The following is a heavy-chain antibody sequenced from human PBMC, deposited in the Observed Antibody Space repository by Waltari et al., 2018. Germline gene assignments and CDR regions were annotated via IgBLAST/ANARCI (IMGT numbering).Heavy chain of an antibody. J-gene: IGHJ4*02. CDR1: GGTFSSYA. CDR3: ARDPGANFDWLSRAGYFDY. CDR2: IIPIFGTA. D-gene: IGHD3-9*01. V-gene: IGHV1-69*01. Sequence: QVQLVQSGAEVKKPGSSVKVSCKASGGTFSSYAISWVRQAPGQGLEWMGGIIPIFGTANYAQKFQGRVTITADESTSTAYMELSSLRSEDTAVYYCARDPGANFDWLSRAGYFDYWGQGTLVTVSS.